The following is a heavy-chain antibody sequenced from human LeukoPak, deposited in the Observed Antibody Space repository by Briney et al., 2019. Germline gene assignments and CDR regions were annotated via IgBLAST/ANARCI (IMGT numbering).Heavy chain of an antibody. Sequence: ASVKVSRKASGYTFTSYAMNWVRQAPGQGLEWMGWINTNTGNPTYAQGFTGRFVFSLDTSVSTAYLQISSLKAEDTAVYYCARDLDCSSTSCYSFDPWGQGTLVTVSS. CDR3: ARDLDCSSTSCYSFDP. V-gene: IGHV7-4-1*02. CDR2: INTNTGNP. D-gene: IGHD2-2*01. J-gene: IGHJ5*02. CDR1: GYTFTSYA.